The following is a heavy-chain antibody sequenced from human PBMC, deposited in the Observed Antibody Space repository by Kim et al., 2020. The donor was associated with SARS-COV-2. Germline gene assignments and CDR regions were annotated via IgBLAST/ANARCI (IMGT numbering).Heavy chain of an antibody. D-gene: IGHD3-22*01. CDR1: GFTFDDYA. V-gene: IGHV3-9*01. Sequence: GGSLRLSCAASGFTFDDYAMHWVRQAPGKGLEWVSGISWNSGSIGYADSVKGRFTISRDNAKNSLYLQMNSLRAEDTALYYCAKVYYYDSNGYYPPYYYG. J-gene: IGHJ6*01. CDR2: ISWNSGSI. CDR3: AKVYYYDSNGYYPPYYYG.